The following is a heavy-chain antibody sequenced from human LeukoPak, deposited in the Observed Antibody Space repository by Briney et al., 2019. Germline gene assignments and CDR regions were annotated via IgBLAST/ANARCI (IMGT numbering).Heavy chain of an antibody. CDR1: GGSLSGYY. D-gene: IGHD6-19*01. V-gene: IGHV4-34*01. Sequence: SETLSLTCAVYGGSLSGYYWSWIRHPPGKGLEWIGEINHSGSTNYNPSLKSRVTISVDTSKNQFSLKLSSVTAADTAVYYCARSSGWPDYWGQGTLVTVSS. CDR3: ARSSGWPDY. CDR2: INHSGST. J-gene: IGHJ4*02.